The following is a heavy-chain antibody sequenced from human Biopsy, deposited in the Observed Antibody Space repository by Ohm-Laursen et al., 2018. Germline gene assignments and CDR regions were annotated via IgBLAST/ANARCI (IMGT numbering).Heavy chain of an antibody. D-gene: IGHD1-26*01. Sequence: SSVKVSCKASGGTFINYAISWVRQAPGQGRGWMGGIILMFGTANYAQMFQGRVTISADESTSTSYMELSSLTTEDTAIYYCAGGPHSWSHSCFDYWGRGTLVTVSS. J-gene: IGHJ4*02. V-gene: IGHV1-69*01. CDR3: AGGPHSWSHSCFDY. CDR1: GGTFINYA. CDR2: IILMFGTA.